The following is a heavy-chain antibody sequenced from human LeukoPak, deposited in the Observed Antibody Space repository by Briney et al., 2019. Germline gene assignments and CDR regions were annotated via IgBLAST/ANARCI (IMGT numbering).Heavy chain of an antibody. J-gene: IGHJ4*02. CDR2: IGISDDT. V-gene: IGHV3-13*01. Sequence: PGGSLRLSCAASGFTLRSYDMHWVRQVTGKGLEWVSTIGISDDTYDQGSVKGRVTISRENAKSSLYLQMNSLTAGDTAVYYCARGGIQVAGIDEIDYWGQGTLVTVSS. D-gene: IGHD6-19*01. CDR3: ARGGIQVAGIDEIDY. CDR1: GFTLRSYD.